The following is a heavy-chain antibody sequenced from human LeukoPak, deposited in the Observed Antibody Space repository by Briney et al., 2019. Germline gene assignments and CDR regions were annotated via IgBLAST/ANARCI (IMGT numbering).Heavy chain of an antibody. V-gene: IGHV3-53*01. CDR1: GFTVSSNY. CDR3: ARGGPGYYYYYMDV. D-gene: IGHD3-16*01. Sequence: PGGSLRLSCAASGFTVSSNYMSWVRQAPGKGLEWVSVIYSGGSTYYADSVKGRFTISRDNSKNTLYLQMNSLRAEDTAVYYCARGGPGYYYYYMDVWGKGTTVTISS. CDR2: IYSGGST. J-gene: IGHJ6*03.